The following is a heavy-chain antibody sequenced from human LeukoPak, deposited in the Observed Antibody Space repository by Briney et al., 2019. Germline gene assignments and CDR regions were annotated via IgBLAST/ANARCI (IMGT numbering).Heavy chain of an antibody. CDR3: ARTSSGSYFGVDY. V-gene: IGHV4-59*08. J-gene: IGHJ4*02. CDR2: IYYSGST. CDR1: GGSISSYY. Sequence: SSETLSLTCTVSGGSISSYYWSWIRQPPGKGLEWIGYIYYSGSTNYNPSLKSRVTISVDTSKNQFSLKLSSVTAADTAVYYCARTSSGSYFGVDYWGQGTLVTVPS. D-gene: IGHD1-26*01.